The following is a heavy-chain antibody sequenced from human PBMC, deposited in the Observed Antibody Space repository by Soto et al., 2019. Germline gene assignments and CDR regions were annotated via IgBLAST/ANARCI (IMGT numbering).Heavy chain of an antibody. CDR2: ISSSSSYI. V-gene: IGHV3-21*01. J-gene: IGHJ6*02. D-gene: IGHD3-3*01. CDR3: AKDATYYDFWSGYLKSYYGMDV. Sequence: GGSLRLSCAASGFTFSSYSMNWVRQAPGKGLEWASSISSSSSYIYYADSVKGRFTISRDNSKNTLYLQMNSLRAEDTAVYYCAKDATYYDFWSGYLKSYYGMDVWGQGTTVTVSS. CDR1: GFTFSSYS.